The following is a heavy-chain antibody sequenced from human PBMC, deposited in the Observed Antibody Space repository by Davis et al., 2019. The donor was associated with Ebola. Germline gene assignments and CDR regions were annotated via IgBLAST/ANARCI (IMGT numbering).Heavy chain of an antibody. CDR1: GGSISRHDFY. Sequence: LRLSCTVSGGSISRHDFYWTWIRQHPGKGLEWIGYIYYSGSTYYNPSLKSRVTISVDTSKNQFSLKLSSVTAADTAVYYCARGEWESIFGFPYYFDYWGQGTLVTVSS. J-gene: IGHJ4*01. V-gene: IGHV4-31*03. CDR3: ARGEWESIFGFPYYFDY. CDR2: IYYSGST. D-gene: IGHD3-3*01.